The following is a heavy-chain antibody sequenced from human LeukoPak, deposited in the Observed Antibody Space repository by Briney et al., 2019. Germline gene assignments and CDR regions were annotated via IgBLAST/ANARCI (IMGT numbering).Heavy chain of an antibody. V-gene: IGHV4-34*01. CDR1: GGSFSDYY. D-gene: IGHD1-20*01. Sequence: PSETLSLTCAVYGGSFSDYYWSWIRQPPGKGLEWIGEINHSGSTNYNPSLKSRVTISLDTSKNQFSLKLSSVTAADTAVYYCVRDPRNWNYFDYWGHGILVTVSS. CDR3: VRDPRNWNYFDY. CDR2: INHSGST. J-gene: IGHJ4*01.